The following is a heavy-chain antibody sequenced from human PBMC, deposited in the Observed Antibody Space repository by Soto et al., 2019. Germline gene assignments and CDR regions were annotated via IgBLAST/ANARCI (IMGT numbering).Heavy chain of an antibody. CDR3: AKDENKDYYGMDV. CDR2: ISGSGGST. V-gene: IGHV3-23*01. J-gene: IGHJ6*02. Sequence: LRLSCAASGFTFSSYAMSWVRQAPGKGLEWVSAISGSGGSTYYADSVKGRFTISRDNSKNTLYLQMNSLRAEDTAVYYCAKDENKDYYGMDVWGQGTTVTVSS. CDR1: GFTFSSYA.